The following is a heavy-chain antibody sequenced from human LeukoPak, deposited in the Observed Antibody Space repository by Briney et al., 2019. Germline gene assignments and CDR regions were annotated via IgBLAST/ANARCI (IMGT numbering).Heavy chain of an antibody. CDR3: VTDTGRVSGH. CDR1: GFTFSSYA. D-gene: IGHD2-8*02. CDR2: INQDGRDK. V-gene: IGHV3-7*01. J-gene: IGHJ4*02. Sequence: GGSLRLSCAASGFTFSSYAMSSVRQAPGNGLEWVANINQDGRDKYYVDSVKGRFTISRDNAKNLLYLQMDSLRGEDTAVYYCVTDTGRVSGHWGRGTLVTVPS.